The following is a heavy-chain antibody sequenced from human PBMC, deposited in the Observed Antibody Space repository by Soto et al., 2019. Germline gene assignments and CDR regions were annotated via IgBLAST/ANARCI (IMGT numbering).Heavy chain of an antibody. V-gene: IGHV3-23*01. J-gene: IGHJ6*02. CDR3: ASHFGVVIGDYGMDV. CDR2: ISGSGGST. D-gene: IGHD3-3*01. CDR1: GFTFSSYA. Sequence: GGSLRLSCAASGFTFSSYAMCWVRQAPGKGLEWVSAISGSGGSTYYADSVKGRFTISRDNYKNTLYLHMNSLGAEDTAVSYYASHFGVVIGDYGMDVWGQGTTVTVAS.